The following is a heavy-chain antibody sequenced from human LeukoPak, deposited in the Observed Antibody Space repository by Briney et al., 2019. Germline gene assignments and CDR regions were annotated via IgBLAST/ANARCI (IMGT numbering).Heavy chain of an antibody. D-gene: IGHD3-10*01. J-gene: IGHJ4*02. CDR3: TTELVWFGVLAH. Sequence: GGSLRLSCAGSGFTFNNAWMTRVRQAPGKGLEWVGRIKSKTDGGTTDYAAPVKDRFTISRDDSKSTLYLQMNSLQTEDTGVYYCTTELVWFGVLAHWGQGTLATVSS. V-gene: IGHV3-15*01. CDR2: IKSKTDGGTT. CDR1: GFTFNNAW.